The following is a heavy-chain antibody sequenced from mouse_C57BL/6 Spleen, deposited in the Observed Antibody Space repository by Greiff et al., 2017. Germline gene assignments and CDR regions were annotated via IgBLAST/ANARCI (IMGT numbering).Heavy chain of an antibody. CDR2: IYPGDGDT. Sequence: VQLQQSGPELVKPGASVKISCKASGYAFSSSWMNWVKQRPGKGLEWIGRIYPGDGDTNYNGKFKGKATLTADKSSSTAYMQLSSLTSEDSAVYFGARGGSMVTTGFDYWGQGTTLTVSS. CDR1: GYAFSSSW. V-gene: IGHV1-82*01. D-gene: IGHD2-2*01. J-gene: IGHJ2*01. CDR3: ARGGSMVTTGFDY.